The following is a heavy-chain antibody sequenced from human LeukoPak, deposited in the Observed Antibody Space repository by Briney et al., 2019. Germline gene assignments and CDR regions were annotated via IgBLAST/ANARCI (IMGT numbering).Heavy chain of an antibody. V-gene: IGHV1-2*02. J-gene: IGHJ4*02. CDR1: GYTFTGYY. CDR3: ARDTYSGYDFGGY. Sequence: RASVKVSCKASGYTFTGYYMHWVRQAPGQGLEWMGWINPNSGGTNYAQKLQGRVTMTRDTPISTAYMELSRLRSDDTAVYYCARDTYSGYDFGGYWGQGTLVTVSS. D-gene: IGHD5-12*01. CDR2: INPNSGGT.